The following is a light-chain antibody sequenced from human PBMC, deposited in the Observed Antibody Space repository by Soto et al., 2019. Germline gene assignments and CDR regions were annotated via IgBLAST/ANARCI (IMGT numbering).Light chain of an antibody. J-gene: IGLJ2*01. CDR2: EGS. V-gene: IGLV2-23*01. CDR1: SSDVGSYNL. Sequence: QSALTQPASVSGSPGQSITISCTGTSSDVGSYNLVSWYQQHPGKAPKLMIYEGSKRPSGVSNRLSGSKSGNTASLTISGLQAEDEGDYYCCSYAGSSTDVVFGGGTKLTVL. CDR3: CSYAGSSTDVV.